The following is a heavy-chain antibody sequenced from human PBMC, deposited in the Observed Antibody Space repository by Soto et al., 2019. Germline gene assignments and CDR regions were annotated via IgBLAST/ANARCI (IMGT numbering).Heavy chain of an antibody. V-gene: IGHV3-74*01. J-gene: IGHJ4*02. D-gene: IGHD3-16*02. CDR2: VNSDETMT. CDR1: GFTLSGYW. CDR3: VRGKDQRNTRTYSYFDF. Sequence: EVQLVESGVGLVQPGGSLRLSRAASGFTLSGYWMHWVREVPGKGLVWVSRVNSDETMTAYADSVKGRFTISRDNAKNTLYLQMNSLKADDTAVYYCVRGKDQRNTRTYSYFDFWGQGTLVAVSS.